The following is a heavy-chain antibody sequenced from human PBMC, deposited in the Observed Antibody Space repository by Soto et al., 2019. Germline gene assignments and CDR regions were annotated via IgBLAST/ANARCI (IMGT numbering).Heavy chain of an antibody. J-gene: IGHJ6*02. CDR2: IDASGNT. D-gene: IGHD6-13*01. Sequence: RSLTCTVSVDSITTYYWSWIRQPAGEGLEWIGRIDASGNTNYNPSLNSRVTMSIDTSKKQFPLKLTSVTAADTAIYYCARYSNNWFQTEGMDVWGQGTTVTVSS. CDR3: ARYSNNWFQTEGMDV. CDR1: VDSITTYY. V-gene: IGHV4-4*07.